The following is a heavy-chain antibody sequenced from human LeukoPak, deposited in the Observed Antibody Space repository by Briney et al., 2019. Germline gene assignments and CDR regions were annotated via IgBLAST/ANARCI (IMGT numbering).Heavy chain of an antibody. CDR2: IWYDGSDK. V-gene: IGHV3-33*01. J-gene: IGHJ4*02. CDR1: GFSFSSYG. Sequence: TGGSLRLSRAASGFSFSSYGMHWVPQAPGKGLEWVAIIWYDGSDKYYADSVKGRFTISRDNSKNTLYLQMNSLRAEDMAVYHCARDVGGVTTANYFDYWGQGTLVTVSS. D-gene: IGHD4-17*01. CDR3: ARDVGGVTTANYFDY.